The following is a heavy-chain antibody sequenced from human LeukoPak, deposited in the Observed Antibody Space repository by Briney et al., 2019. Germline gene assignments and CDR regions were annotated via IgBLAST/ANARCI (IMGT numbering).Heavy chain of an antibody. J-gene: IGHJ4*02. CDR2: INPNSGGT. Sequence: ASVKVSCKASGYTFTGYYMQWVRQAPGQGLEWMGRINPNSGGTNYAQKFQGRVTMTRDTSISTAYMELSRLRSDDTAVYYCARASRRIAAAGDFDYWGQGTLVTVSS. CDR3: ARASRRIAAAGDFDY. V-gene: IGHV1-2*06. D-gene: IGHD6-13*01. CDR1: GYTFTGYY.